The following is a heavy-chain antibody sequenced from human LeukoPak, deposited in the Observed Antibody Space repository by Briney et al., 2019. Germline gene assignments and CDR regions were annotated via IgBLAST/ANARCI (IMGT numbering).Heavy chain of an antibody. CDR3: ARGYCSGGSCYYDY. CDR1: GFSFSTYW. Sequence: PGGSLRLSCAASGFSFSTYWMYWVRQAPGRGLVWVSRIISDGSSTSYADSVKGRFTISRDNAKNTLYLQMNSLRAEDTAVYYCARGYCSGGSCYYDYWGQGTLVIVSS. J-gene: IGHJ4*02. CDR2: IISDGSST. D-gene: IGHD2-15*01. V-gene: IGHV3-74*01.